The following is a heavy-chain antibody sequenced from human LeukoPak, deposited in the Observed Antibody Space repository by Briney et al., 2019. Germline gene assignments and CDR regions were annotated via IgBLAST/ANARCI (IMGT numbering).Heavy chain of an antibody. J-gene: IGHJ4*02. CDR3: ARDSGVDAHIDS. V-gene: IGHV3-33*01. Sequence: GGSLRLSCAASGFTFSSYGMHWVRQAPGKGLEWVAVIWYDGSNKYYADSVKGRFTISRDNSKNTLYLQMNSLRAEDTAVYYCARDSGVDAHIDSWGQGTLVTVSS. D-gene: IGHD3-3*01. CDR2: IWYDGSNK. CDR1: GFTFSSYG.